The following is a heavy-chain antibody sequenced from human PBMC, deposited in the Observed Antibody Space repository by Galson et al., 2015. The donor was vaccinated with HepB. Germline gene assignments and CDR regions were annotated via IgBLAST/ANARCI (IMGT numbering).Heavy chain of an antibody. CDR2: IRYDGSNK. Sequence: SLRLSCAASGFTFSSYAMHWVRQAPGKGLEWVAFIRYDGSNKYYADSVKGRFTISRDNSKNTLYLQMNSLRAEDTAVYYCTTVTLIDYWGQGTLVTVSS. D-gene: IGHD4-17*01. J-gene: IGHJ4*02. V-gene: IGHV3-30*02. CDR3: TTVTLIDY. CDR1: GFTFSSYA.